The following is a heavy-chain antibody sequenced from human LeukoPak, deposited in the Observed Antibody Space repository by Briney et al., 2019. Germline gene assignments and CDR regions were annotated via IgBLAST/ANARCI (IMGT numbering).Heavy chain of an antibody. Sequence: SVKVSCKASGGTFSSYAISWVRQAPGQGLEWMGGIIPIFGTANYAQKFQGRVTITTDESTSTAYMELSSLRSEDTAVYYCARGGEYQLYDAFDIWGQGTMVTVSS. CDR2: IIPIFGTA. J-gene: IGHJ3*02. V-gene: IGHV1-69*05. D-gene: IGHD2-2*01. CDR3: ARGGEYQLYDAFDI. CDR1: GGTFSSYA.